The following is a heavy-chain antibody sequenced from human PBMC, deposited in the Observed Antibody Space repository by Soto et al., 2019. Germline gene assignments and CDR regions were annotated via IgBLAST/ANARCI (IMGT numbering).Heavy chain of an antibody. D-gene: IGHD6-13*01. CDR3: TRDASRDSSARGWFDP. CDR1: GFTFRGFT. J-gene: IGHJ5*02. V-gene: IGHV3-21*01. CDR2: ISSNSAYI. Sequence: LRLSCAASGFTFRGFTMNWVRQAPGKGLEWVSTISSNSAYIYYTDALRGRFTISRDNAKNSLHLQMNSLRAEDTAVYYCTRDASRDSSARGWFDPWGPGTLVTVSS.